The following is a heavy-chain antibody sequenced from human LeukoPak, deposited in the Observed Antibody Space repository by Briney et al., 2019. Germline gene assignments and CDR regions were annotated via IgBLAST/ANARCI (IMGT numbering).Heavy chain of an antibody. Sequence: SETLSLTCAVSGYSISSGDYWGWIRQPPGKGLEWIGSIYHSGSTYYNPSLKSRVTISVDTSKNQFSLKLSSVTAADTAVYYCARSTYYDFWSGYPFDYWGQGTLVTVSS. V-gene: IGHV4-38-2*01. J-gene: IGHJ4*02. D-gene: IGHD3-3*01. CDR2: IYHSGST. CDR3: ARSTYYDFWSGYPFDY. CDR1: GYSISSGDY.